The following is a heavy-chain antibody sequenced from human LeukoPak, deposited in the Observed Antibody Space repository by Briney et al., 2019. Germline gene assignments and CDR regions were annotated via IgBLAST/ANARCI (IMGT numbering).Heavy chain of an antibody. D-gene: IGHD2-2*01. CDR3: ADCVVPAAMRSYYYYGMDV. CDR2: ISGSGGST. J-gene: IGHJ6*04. CDR1: GFTFSSYA. V-gene: IGHV3-23*01. Sequence: GGSLRLSCAASGFTFSSYAMSWVRQAPGKGLEWVSAISGSGGSTYYADSVKGRLTISRDNSKNTLYLQMNSLRAEDTAVYYCADCVVPAAMRSYYYYGMDVWGKGTTVTVSS.